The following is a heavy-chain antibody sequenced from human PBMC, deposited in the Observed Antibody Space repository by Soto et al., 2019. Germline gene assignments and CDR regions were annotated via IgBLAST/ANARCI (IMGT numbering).Heavy chain of an antibody. D-gene: IGHD1-26*01. J-gene: IGHJ4*02. CDR1: GFIFTNYW. V-gene: IGHV3-7*03. CDR3: ASARSSVGAPGGFIEF. CDR2: INPAGSDR. Sequence: EVQLVESGGGLVQPGGSLRLSCAASGFIFTNYWINWVRQAPGKGLEWVANINPAGSDRRYVDSVKGRFTISRDNAKNSVYLQMNSLRDDETAVYYWASARSSVGAPGGFIEFWGQGSLVTVSS.